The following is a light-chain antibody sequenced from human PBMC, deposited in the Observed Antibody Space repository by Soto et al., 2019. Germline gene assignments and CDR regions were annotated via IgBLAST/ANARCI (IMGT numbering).Light chain of an antibody. CDR2: GAS. CDR3: QQYNDWPLT. J-gene: IGKJ1*01. Sequence: EIVMTQSPATLSVSPGARATLSCRASQSVSSNLAWYQQKPGQAPRLLIYGASTRATGIPARFSGSGSGTEFTLTISSLQSEDFALYYCQQYNDWPLTFGQGTKVEIK. V-gene: IGKV3-15*01. CDR1: QSVSSN.